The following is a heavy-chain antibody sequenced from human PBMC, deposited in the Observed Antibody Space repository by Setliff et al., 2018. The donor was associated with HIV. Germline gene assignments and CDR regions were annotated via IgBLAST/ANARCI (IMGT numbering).Heavy chain of an antibody. V-gene: IGHV4-59*01. CDR1: GGSISSYY. D-gene: IGHD2-21*01. CDR3: ARSTCGARGYAIPTPLEFDP. Sequence: PSETLSLTCTVSGGSISSYYWSWIRQPPGKGRAWIGYIYYSWSTNYKPSLKSRVPISVDTSKNQFSLKLSAVTAANTVVYYCARSTCGARGYAIPTPLEFDPWGQGTLVTVSS. J-gene: IGHJ5*02. CDR2: IYYSWST.